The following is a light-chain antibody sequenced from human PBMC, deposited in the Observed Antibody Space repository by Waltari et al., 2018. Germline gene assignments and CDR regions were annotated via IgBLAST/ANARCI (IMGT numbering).Light chain of an antibody. CDR1: SRDIGAFDL. J-gene: IGLJ2*01. V-gene: IGLV2-14*03. CDR3: SSFTTGSTGL. Sequence: QSALAQPASVSGSPGQSITISCTGRSRDIGAFDLVSWYLQHPGRAPRLIIRNVSGRRSWLPHHFSGSKSGNTASLTISSLRSEDESLYFCSSFTTGSTGLFGGGTKLTVL. CDR2: NVS.